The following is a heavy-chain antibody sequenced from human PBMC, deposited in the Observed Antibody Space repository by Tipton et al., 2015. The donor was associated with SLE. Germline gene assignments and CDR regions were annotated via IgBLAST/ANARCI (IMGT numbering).Heavy chain of an antibody. D-gene: IGHD1-7*01. J-gene: IGHJ6*03. V-gene: IGHV4-39*01. CDR1: AGSITSSSNY. Sequence: TLSLTCTVSAGSITSSSNYWACIPQPPGKGLVWIGTIYHSGGTNYNPSLKSRVTISVDTSKNQFPLKLSSVTAADTAVYYCARLKGQLELPGHHYYMDVWGKGTTGTDTS. CDR2: IYHSGGT. CDR3: ARLKGQLELPGHHYYMDV.